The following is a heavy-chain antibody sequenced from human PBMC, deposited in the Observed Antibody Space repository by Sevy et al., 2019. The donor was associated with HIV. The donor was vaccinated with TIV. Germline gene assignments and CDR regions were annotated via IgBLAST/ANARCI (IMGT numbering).Heavy chain of an antibody. Sequence: GGSLRLSCAASGFTFSGSAMRWVRQASGKGLEWVGRIRSKANSYATAYAASVKGRFTISRDDSKNTAYLQMNSLKTEDTAVYYCIARVYYDSSGYYYRKRYYFDYWGQGTLVTVSS. CDR1: GFTFSGSA. V-gene: IGHV3-73*01. J-gene: IGHJ4*02. CDR3: IARVYYDSSGYYYRKRYYFDY. CDR2: IRSKANSYAT. D-gene: IGHD3-22*01.